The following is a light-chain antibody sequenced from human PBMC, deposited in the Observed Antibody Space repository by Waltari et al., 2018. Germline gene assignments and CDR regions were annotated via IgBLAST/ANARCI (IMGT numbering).Light chain of an antibody. Sequence: QSALTQPASVSGSPGQSITISCTGSSSDVGIFNLVSWYQLHPSQAPKLLIFEAAKRRAGIANHLSGSKSGNTASLTISVLQAEDEADYFCCSYAGSSSPRLFGGGTKLSVL. CDR2: EAA. CDR3: CSYAGSSSPRL. J-gene: IGLJ3*02. V-gene: IGLV2-23*01. CDR1: SSDVGIFNL.